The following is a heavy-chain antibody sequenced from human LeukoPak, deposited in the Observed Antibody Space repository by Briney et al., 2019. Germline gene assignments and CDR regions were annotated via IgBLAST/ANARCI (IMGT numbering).Heavy chain of an antibody. CDR2: ISGSGGST. Sequence: GGSLRLSCAASGFTFSSYAISWVRQAPGKGLEWVSAISGSGGSTYYADSVKGRFTISRDNSKNTLYLQMNSLRAEDTAVYYCAKSLWQQLACFDYWGQGTLVTVSS. CDR1: GFTFSSYA. V-gene: IGHV3-23*01. D-gene: IGHD6-13*01. J-gene: IGHJ4*02. CDR3: AKSLWQQLACFDY.